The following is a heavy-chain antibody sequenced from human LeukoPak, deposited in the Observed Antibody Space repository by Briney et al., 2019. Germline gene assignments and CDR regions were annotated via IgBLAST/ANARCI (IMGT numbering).Heavy chain of an antibody. CDR1: GFTFSSYW. Sequence: GGSLRLSCAASGFTFSSYWMSWVRQAPGNGLEWVANIKQDGSEKYYVDSVKGRFTISRDNTKNSLYLQMISLRAEDTAVYYCARDLGRLLGYYYYYGMDVWGQGTTVTVSS. J-gene: IGHJ6*02. D-gene: IGHD2-21*02. CDR2: IKQDGSEK. V-gene: IGHV3-7*01. CDR3: ARDLGRLLGYYYYYGMDV.